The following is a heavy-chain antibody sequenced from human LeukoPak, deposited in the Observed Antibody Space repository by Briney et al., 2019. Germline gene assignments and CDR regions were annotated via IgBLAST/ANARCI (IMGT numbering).Heavy chain of an antibody. CDR2: ISAYNGNT. J-gene: IGHJ6*03. D-gene: IGHD4-17*01. CDR3: ARASPIHDYGDSRGDYYYYYMDV. V-gene: IGHV1-18*01. Sequence: ASVKVSCKASGYTFTSYGISWVRQAPGQGLEWMGWISAYNGNTNYAQKLQGRVTMTTDTSTSTAYMELRSLRSDDTAVYYCARASPIHDYGDSRGDYYYYYMDVWGKGTTVTISS. CDR1: GYTFTSYG.